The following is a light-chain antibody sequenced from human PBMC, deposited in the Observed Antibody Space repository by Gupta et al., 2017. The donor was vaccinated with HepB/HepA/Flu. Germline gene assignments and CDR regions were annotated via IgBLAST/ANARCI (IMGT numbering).Light chain of an antibody. CDR1: SSNIGSNT. V-gene: IGLV1-44*01. J-gene: IGLJ1*01. Sequence: QSVLTQPPSASGTPGQRVTISCSGSSSNIGSNTVNWYQQLPGTAPKRLIYSNNQRPSGVPDRCSGSKSGTSASLAISGLQSEDEADDYCAGWDDRLKGDVFGTGTKVTVL. CDR3: AGWDDRLKGDV. CDR2: SNN.